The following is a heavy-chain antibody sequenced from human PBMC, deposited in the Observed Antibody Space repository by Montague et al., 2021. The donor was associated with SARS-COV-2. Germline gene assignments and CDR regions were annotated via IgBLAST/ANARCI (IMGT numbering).Heavy chain of an antibody. D-gene: IGHD6-13*01. J-gene: IGHJ3*02. CDR1: GFIFSSYA. CDR3: ARDLYSNTGVGFDI. CDR2: ISYDGSNK. Sequence: SLRLSCAASGFIFSSYAMHWVRQAPGKGLEWEAVISYDGSNKHYXXSLRGRFTISRDNSKNTLYVQMNSLRVEDSAVYYCARDLYSNTGVGFDIWGQGTMVTVSS. V-gene: IGHV3-30*04.